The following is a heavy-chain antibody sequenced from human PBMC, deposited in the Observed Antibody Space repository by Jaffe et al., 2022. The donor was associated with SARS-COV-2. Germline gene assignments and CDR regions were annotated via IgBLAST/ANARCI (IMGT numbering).Heavy chain of an antibody. D-gene: IGHD2-15*01. Sequence: QVQLVQSGAEVKKPGASVKVSCKASGYTFTSYYMHWVRQAPGQGLEWMGIINPSGGSTSYAQKFQGRVTMTRDTSTSTVYMELSSLRSEDTAVYYCARDLSHCSGGSCYSDAFDIWGQGTMVTVSS. V-gene: IGHV1-46*01. CDR2: INPSGGST. CDR3: ARDLSHCSGGSCYSDAFDI. J-gene: IGHJ3*02. CDR1: GYTFTSYY.